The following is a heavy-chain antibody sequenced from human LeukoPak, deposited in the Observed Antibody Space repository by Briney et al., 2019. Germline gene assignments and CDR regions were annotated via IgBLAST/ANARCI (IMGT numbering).Heavy chain of an antibody. V-gene: IGHV1-18*01. J-gene: IGHJ5*02. CDR1: GYTFTSYG. D-gene: IGHD1-20*01. CDR2: ISAYNGNT. CDR3: AAGGAYNFNNWFDP. Sequence: GASVKVSCKASGYTFTSYGISWVRQAPGQGLEWMGWISAYNGNTNYAQKLQGRVTITADESTSTAYMELSSLRSEDTAVYYCAAGGAYNFNNWFDPWGQGTLVTASS.